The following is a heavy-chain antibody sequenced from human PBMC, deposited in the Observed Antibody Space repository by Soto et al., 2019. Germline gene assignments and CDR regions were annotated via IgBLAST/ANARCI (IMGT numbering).Heavy chain of an antibody. CDR1: GGTFSSYA. CDR2: IIPIFGTA. D-gene: IGHD3-3*01. J-gene: IGHJ4*02. CDR3: ARLGYDFWSGYGPYYFDY. Sequence: SVKVSCKASGGTFSSYAISWVRQAPGQGLEWMGGIIPIFGTANYAQKFQGRVTITADESTSTAYMELSSLRSEDTAVYYCARLGYDFWSGYGPYYFDYWGQGTLVTVSS. V-gene: IGHV1-69*13.